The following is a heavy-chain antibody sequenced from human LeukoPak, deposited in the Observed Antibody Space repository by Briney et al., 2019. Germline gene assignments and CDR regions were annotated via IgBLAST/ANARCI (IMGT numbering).Heavy chain of an antibody. CDR3: ARHTSTYLDQ. D-gene: IGHD2-2*01. Sequence: ASVKVSCKASGYAFTSYGISWVRQAPGQGLEWMGWISAYNGNTNYAQKLQGRVTMTTDTSTSTAYMELSRLGSDDTAVYFCARHTSTYLDQWGQGALVTVSS. CDR1: GYAFTSYG. V-gene: IGHV1-18*01. J-gene: IGHJ4*02. CDR2: ISAYNGNT.